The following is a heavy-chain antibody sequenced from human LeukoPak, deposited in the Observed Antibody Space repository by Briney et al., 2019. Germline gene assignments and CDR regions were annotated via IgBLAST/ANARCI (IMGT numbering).Heavy chain of an antibody. J-gene: IGHJ5*02. Sequence: PSETLSLTCTVSGGSISSSSYYWGWIRQPPGKGLEWIGSIYYSGSTYYNPSLKSRVTISVDTSKNQFSLKLSCVTAADTAVYYCARAFYDILTGYYFNWFDPWGQGTLVTVSS. CDR2: IYYSGST. CDR1: GGSISSSSYY. D-gene: IGHD3-9*01. V-gene: IGHV4-39*01. CDR3: ARAFYDILTGYYFNWFDP.